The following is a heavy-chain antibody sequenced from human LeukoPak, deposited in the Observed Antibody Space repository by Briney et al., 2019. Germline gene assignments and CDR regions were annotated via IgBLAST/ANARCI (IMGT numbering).Heavy chain of an antibody. D-gene: IGHD2-2*01. Sequence: PSETLSLTCAVYGGSFSGYYWSWIRQPPGKGLEWIGEINHSGSTNYNPSLKSRVTISVDTSKNQFSLKLSSVTAADTAVYYCARARGVVPAALGAFDPWGQGTLVTVSS. CDR1: GGSFSGYY. CDR3: ARARGVVPAALGAFDP. J-gene: IGHJ5*02. CDR2: INHSGST. V-gene: IGHV4-34*01.